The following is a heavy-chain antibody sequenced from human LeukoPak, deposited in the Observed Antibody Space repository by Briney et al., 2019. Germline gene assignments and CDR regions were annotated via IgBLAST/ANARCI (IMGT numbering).Heavy chain of an antibody. CDR3: ARVDSSPGDV. CDR1: GGSISGYY. D-gene: IGHD6-19*01. Sequence: PAETLSLTCTVSGGSISGYYWSWIRQPAGKGREWIGRIYTSGSTNYNLSLKSRATMSVDTSKNQFSLKLTSVTAADTAVYYCARVDSSPGDVWGKGTTVTVSS. J-gene: IGHJ6*04. CDR2: IYTSGST. V-gene: IGHV4-4*07.